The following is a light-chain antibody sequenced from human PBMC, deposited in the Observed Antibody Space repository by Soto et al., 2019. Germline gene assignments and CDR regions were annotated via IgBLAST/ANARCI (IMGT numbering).Light chain of an antibody. V-gene: IGKV1-5*03. Sequence: DIQMTQSPSTLSASVGDRVTITCRASQSISDSLAWYRQKPGKAPKLLIYEASSLKSGVPSRFSGSRSGTEYTLTISSLQSDDFATYYCQQYNGYWTFGQGTKVEIK. J-gene: IGKJ1*01. CDR2: EAS. CDR1: QSISDS. CDR3: QQYNGYWT.